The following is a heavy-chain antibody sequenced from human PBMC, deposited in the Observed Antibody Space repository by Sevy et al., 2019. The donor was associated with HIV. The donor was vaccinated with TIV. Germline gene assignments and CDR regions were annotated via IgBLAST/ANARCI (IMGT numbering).Heavy chain of an antibody. V-gene: IGHV1-46*03. Sequence: ASVKVSCKTSGYTFTNYYIHWVRQAPGQGLEWMGVINPSGGSTYYAQKFQGRVIMTRDTSTTIIYMDLSSLRSEDTAVYFCARGDGTGRCFDSWGQGTLVTVSS. D-gene: IGHD2-2*01. CDR1: GYTFTNYY. CDR3: ARGDGTGRCFDS. CDR2: INPSGGST. J-gene: IGHJ4*02.